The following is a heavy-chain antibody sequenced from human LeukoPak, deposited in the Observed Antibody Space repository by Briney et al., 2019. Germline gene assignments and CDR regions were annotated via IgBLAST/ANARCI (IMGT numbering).Heavy chain of an antibody. V-gene: IGHV3-53*01. CDR3: ARVRPHPIIDV. CDR2: IYTGVST. D-gene: IGHD6-6*01. J-gene: IGHJ6*03. CDR1: GFTVSNNY. Sequence: PGGSLRLSCAASGFTVSNNYMSWVRQAPGKGLEWVSVIYTGVSTYYADSVKGRFAISRDNSKDTPYLQMNSLRAEDTGVYYCARVRPHPIIDVWGKGTTVTVSS.